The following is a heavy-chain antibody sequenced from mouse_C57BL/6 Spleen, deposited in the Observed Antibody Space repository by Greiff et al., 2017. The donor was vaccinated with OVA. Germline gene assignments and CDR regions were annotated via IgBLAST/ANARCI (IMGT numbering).Heavy chain of an antibody. CDR2: IWSDGST. Sequence: VKLVESGPGLVAPSQSLSITCTVSGFSLTSYGVHWVRQPPGKGLEWLVVIWSDGSTTYNSALKSRLSISKDNSKSQVFLKRNRLQTDDTAMYYCARQGWDYGYIDYWGQGTSVTVSS. J-gene: IGHJ4*01. V-gene: IGHV2-6-1*01. CDR3: ARQGWDYGYIDY. CDR1: GFSLTSYG. D-gene: IGHD1-2*01.